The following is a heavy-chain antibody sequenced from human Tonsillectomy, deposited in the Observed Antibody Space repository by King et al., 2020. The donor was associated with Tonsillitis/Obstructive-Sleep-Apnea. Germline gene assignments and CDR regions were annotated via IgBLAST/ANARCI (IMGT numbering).Heavy chain of an antibody. V-gene: IGHV5-51*01. CDR2: IYPGDSDT. CDR1: GYSFTSFW. J-gene: IGHJ3*02. D-gene: IGHD3-3*01. CDR3: ARHWNGGYDFCSAYTRAGNAFDI. Sequence: QLVQSGAEVKKPGESLKISCKGSGYSFTSFWIGWVRQMPGKGLEWMGIIYPGDSDTRYSPSFQGQVTISADKSISTAYLQWSSLKASDTAMYYWARHWNGGYDFCSAYTRAGNAFDIWGRGTMVTVSS.